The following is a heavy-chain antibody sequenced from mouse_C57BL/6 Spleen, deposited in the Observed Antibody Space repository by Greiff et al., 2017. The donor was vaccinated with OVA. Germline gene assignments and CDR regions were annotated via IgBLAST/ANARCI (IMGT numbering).Heavy chain of an antibody. CDR1: GYTFTYYN. J-gene: IGHJ2*01. V-gene: IGHV1-22*01. Sequence: VPLQQSGPELVKPGALVEMSCKASGYTFTYYNMHWVKQCHGKGFEWIGYFNPNNGGTSYNQKFKGESTLTVTKSSSTAYMELRSLTSEDSAVYYCARGDCDNYWGQGTTLTVSS. CDR3: ARGDCDNY. CDR2: FNPNNGGT.